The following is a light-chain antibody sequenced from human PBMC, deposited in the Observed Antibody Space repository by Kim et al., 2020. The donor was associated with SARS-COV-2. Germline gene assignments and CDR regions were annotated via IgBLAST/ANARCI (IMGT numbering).Light chain of an antibody. CDR2: AAS. Sequence: AIRMTQSPSSLSASTGDRVTITCRASQSISSYLTWYQQKPGKAPKLLIYAASTLQSGVPSRFSGSGSGTDFTLTISGLQSEDFATYNCEQSDRYPRTFGGGTKVDI. CDR3: EQSDRYPRT. J-gene: IGKJ4*01. CDR1: QSISSY. V-gene: IGKV1-8*01.